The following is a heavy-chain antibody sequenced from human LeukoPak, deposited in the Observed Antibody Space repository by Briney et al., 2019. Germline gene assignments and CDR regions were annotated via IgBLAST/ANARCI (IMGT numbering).Heavy chain of an antibody. V-gene: IGHV3-23*01. J-gene: IGHJ4*02. CDR2: ISGSGGST. D-gene: IGHD3-3*01. CDR1: GFTFSSYA. Sequence: PGGSLRLSCAASGFTFSSYAMSWVRQAPGKGLEWVSAISGSGGSTYYADSVKGRFTISRDNSKNTLYLQMNSLRAEDTAVYYCAKDRDYDFWSGPSTSDYWGQGTLVTVSS. CDR3: AKDRDYDFWSGPSTSDY.